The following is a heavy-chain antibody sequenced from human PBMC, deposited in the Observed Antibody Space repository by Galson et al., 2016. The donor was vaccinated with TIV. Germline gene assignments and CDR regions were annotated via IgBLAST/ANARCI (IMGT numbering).Heavy chain of an antibody. CDR2: ITDDGSDT. CDR3: ARERRYYGVDV. D-gene: IGHD2-15*01. CDR1: EINFSRFW. Sequence: SLRLSCAVSEINFSRFWMHWVRQVPGKGLMWVSRITDDGSDTVYADSVRGRFTISRDNAMDTLYLQMDSLRAEDTGVYYCARERRYYGVDVWGQGTTVTVS. V-gene: IGHV3-74*01. J-gene: IGHJ6*02.